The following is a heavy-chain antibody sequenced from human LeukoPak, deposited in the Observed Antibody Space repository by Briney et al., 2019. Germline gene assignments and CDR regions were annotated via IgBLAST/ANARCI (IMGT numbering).Heavy chain of an antibody. Sequence: GGSLRLSCAASGCTFRNYAMHWVRQAPGKGLEREAFISYDGNDKYYADSVKGRFTISRDNSKNTLYLQMNRLRAEDTAVYYCAKDEPGSYSPSDYWGQGTLVTVSS. J-gene: IGHJ4*02. CDR3: AKDEPGSYSPSDY. V-gene: IGHV3-30*18. D-gene: IGHD3-10*01. CDR1: GCTFRNYA. CDR2: ISYDGNDK.